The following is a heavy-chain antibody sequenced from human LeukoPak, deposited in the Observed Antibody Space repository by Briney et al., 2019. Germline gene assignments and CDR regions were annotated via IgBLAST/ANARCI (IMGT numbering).Heavy chain of an antibody. J-gene: IGHJ5*02. CDR2: ISGSGSST. D-gene: IGHD3-3*01. CDR1: GFTFSTYA. Sequence: PGGSLRLSCAASGFTFSTYAMIWVRQAPGKGLEWVSGISGSGSSTYSADSVKGRILISRDNSKNTLYLQMNGLRAEDTAVYYCAKARDFDFWSGYPNWFDPWGQGTLVTVSS. CDR3: AKARDFDFWSGYPNWFDP. V-gene: IGHV3-23*01.